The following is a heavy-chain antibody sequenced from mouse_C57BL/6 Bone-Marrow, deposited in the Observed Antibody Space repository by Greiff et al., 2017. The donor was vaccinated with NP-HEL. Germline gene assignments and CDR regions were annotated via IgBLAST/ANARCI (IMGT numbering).Heavy chain of an antibody. D-gene: IGHD2-4*01. CDR2: ISSGGSYT. CDR3: ASTYDYDVAWFAY. J-gene: IGHJ3*01. Sequence: EVQLVESGGDLVKPGGSLKLSCAASGFTFSSYGMSWVRQTPDKRLEWVATISSGGSYTYYPDSVKGRFTISRDNAKNTLYLQMSSLKSEETAMYYCASTYDYDVAWFAYWGQGTLVTVSA. V-gene: IGHV5-6*01. CDR1: GFTFSSYG.